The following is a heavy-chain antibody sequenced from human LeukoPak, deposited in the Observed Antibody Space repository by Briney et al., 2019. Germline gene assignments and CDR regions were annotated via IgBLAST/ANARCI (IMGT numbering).Heavy chain of an antibody. J-gene: IGHJ3*02. CDR3: AKNAGTSFTVHAFDI. Sequence: PGGSLRLSCGASGFIFDNFVMHWVRQAPGKGLEWVSGINWNSGNIAYADSVKGRFTISRDNAKNSLYLQMNSLRAEDTAVFYCAKNAGTSFTVHAFDIWGQGTMVTASS. D-gene: IGHD3-10*01. CDR2: INWNSGNI. V-gene: IGHV3-9*01. CDR1: GFIFDNFV.